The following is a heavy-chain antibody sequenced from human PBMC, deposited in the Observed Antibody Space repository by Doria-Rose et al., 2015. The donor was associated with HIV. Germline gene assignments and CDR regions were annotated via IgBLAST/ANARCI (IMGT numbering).Heavy chain of an antibody. CDR3: ARIKSSRWYHKYYFDF. CDR1: GVSLSSPGMG. CDR2: SRSADER. D-gene: IGHD6-13*01. J-gene: IGHJ4*02. V-gene: IGHV2-26*01. Sequence: QVTLKESGPVLVKPTETLTLTCTVSGVSLSSPGMGVSWIRQPPGKALEWLAISRSADERSYKASLKSRRTISRRTSKSQVVLTLTVMDPVDTATYYCARIKSSRWYHKYYFDFWGQGTLVIVSA.